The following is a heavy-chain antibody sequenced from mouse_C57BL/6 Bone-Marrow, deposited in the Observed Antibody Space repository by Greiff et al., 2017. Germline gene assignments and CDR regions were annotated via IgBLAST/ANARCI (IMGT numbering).Heavy chain of an antibody. CDR2: ISDGGSYT. CDR1: GFTFSSYA. CDR3: ARVGYYGSSYFDD. V-gene: IGHV5-4*03. D-gene: IGHD1-1*01. Sequence: EVKLEESGGGLVKPGGSLKLSCAASGFTFSSYAMSWVRQTPEKRLEWVATISDGGSYTYYPDNVKGRFTISRDNAKNNLYLQMSHLKSEDTAMYYWARVGYYGSSYFDDWGQGTTLTVSS. J-gene: IGHJ2*01.